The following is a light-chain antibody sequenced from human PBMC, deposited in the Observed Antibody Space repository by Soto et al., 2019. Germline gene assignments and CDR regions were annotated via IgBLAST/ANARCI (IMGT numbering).Light chain of an antibody. CDR1: QDISSS. Sequence: AIRMTQSPSSFSASIGDRVTITCRASQDISSSLRWYQQIPGRAPKLLISGASNLQSGVPSRFSGSGSGTDFTLTISSLQSEDFATYYCQHYYSSPPTLGQGTKVDIK. V-gene: IGKV1-8*01. J-gene: IGKJ1*01. CDR3: QHYYSSPPT. CDR2: GAS.